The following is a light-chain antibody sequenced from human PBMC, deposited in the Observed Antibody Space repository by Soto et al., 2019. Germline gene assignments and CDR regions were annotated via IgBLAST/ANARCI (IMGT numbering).Light chain of an antibody. Sequence: EIVITQSPATLSVSPGERSTRSCRASQSVSSNLAWYQQKPGQAPRLLIYGASTRATGIPARFSGSGSGTEFTLTISSLQSEDFAVYYCQQYNNWPFTFGQGTRREIK. CDR2: GAS. CDR3: QQYNNWPFT. J-gene: IGKJ5*01. V-gene: IGKV3-15*01. CDR1: QSVSSN.